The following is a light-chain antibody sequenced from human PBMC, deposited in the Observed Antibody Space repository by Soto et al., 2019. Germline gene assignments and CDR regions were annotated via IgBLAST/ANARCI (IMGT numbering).Light chain of an antibody. V-gene: IGKV3-20*01. J-gene: IGKJ1*01. Sequence: EIVLTQSPGTLSSSPGERATLSCRASQSVSSSYFAWYQQKPGQAPRLRIYAASSRDTGIPDRFSGSGSGTDLTLTISRLEPEDFAVYYCQQYGSSSWTFGQGTRVEI. CDR2: AAS. CDR1: QSVSSSY. CDR3: QQYGSSSWT.